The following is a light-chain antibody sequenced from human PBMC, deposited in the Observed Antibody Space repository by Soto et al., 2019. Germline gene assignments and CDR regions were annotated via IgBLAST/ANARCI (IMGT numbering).Light chain of an antibody. Sequence: EIVVTQSPSTLSLSPGESATLSCKASQSVTSSYIAWYQQKPGQAPRLLIYRASTRATGIPDRFSGSGSGTDFTLISSRLEPEDFAVYHCQQYGSSPWTFGQGTKVDIK. CDR1: QSVTSSY. J-gene: IGKJ1*01. V-gene: IGKV3-20*01. CDR2: RAS. CDR3: QQYGSSPWT.